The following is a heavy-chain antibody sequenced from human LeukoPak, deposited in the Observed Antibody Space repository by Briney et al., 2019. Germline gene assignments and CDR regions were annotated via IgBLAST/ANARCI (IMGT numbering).Heavy chain of an antibody. CDR2: ISGSGGST. Sequence: GGSLRLSCAASGFTFSSYAMSWVRQAPGKGLEWVSAISGSGGSTYYADSVKGRFTISRDNSKNTLYLQMNSLRAEDTAVYYCAKALDCSGGSCYFFDFEYWGQGTLVTVSS. CDR1: GFTFSSYA. J-gene: IGHJ4*02. CDR3: AKALDCSGGSCYFFDFEY. D-gene: IGHD2-15*01. V-gene: IGHV3-23*01.